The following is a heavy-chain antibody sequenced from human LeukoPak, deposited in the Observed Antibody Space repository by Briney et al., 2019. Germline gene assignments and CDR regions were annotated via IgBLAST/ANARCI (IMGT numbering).Heavy chain of an antibody. V-gene: IGHV1-69*02. Sequence: SVKVSCKASGGTFSSYTISWVRQAPGQGLEWRGRIIPILGIANYAQKFQGRVTITADKSTSTAYMELSSLRSEDTAVYYCARAEAGYCSSTSCHARNRWFDPWGQGTLVTVSS. D-gene: IGHD2-2*01. CDR3: ARAEAGYCSSTSCHARNRWFDP. CDR2: IIPILGIA. J-gene: IGHJ5*02. CDR1: GGTFSSYT.